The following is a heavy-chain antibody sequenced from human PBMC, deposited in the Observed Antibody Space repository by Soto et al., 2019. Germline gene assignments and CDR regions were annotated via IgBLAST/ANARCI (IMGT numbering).Heavy chain of an antibody. V-gene: IGHV1-18*01. CDR2: ISVYNGNT. CDR3: ARSGSSWNLREFDY. Sequence: ASVKVSCKAAAYTFTSYGIIWVRQARGQGLEWIGWISVYNGNTNYAQKFRGRVTMTTDISTTTAYMEMRSLRSDDTAVYYCARSGSSWNLREFDYWGQGTLVTVSS. D-gene: IGHD6-13*01. CDR1: AYTFTSYG. J-gene: IGHJ4*02.